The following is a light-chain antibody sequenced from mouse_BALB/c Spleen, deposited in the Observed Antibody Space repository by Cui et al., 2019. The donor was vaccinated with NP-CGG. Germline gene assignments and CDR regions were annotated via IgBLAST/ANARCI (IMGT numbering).Light chain of an antibody. J-gene: IGLJ1*01. CDR2: GTN. CDR3: ALWYSNHWV. Sequence: QAVGIQESALTTSPGETVTLTCCSSIGAVTTSNYANWVQEKPDHLFTGLIGGTNNRAPGVPARFSGSLIGDKAALTITGAQTEDEAIYFCALWYSNHWVFGGGTKLTVL. V-gene: IGLV1*01. CDR1: IGAVTTSNY.